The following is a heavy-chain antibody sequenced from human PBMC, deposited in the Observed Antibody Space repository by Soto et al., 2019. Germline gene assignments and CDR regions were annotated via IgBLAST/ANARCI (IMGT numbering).Heavy chain of an antibody. J-gene: IGHJ4*02. Sequence: SETLSLTCTVSGGSISSGGYYWSWIRQHPGKGLEWIGYIYYSGSTYYNPSLKSRVTISVDTSKNQFSLKLSSVTAADTAVYYCASATYGSGSYWLDYWGQGTLLTVSS. D-gene: IGHD3-10*01. CDR3: ASATYGSGSYWLDY. CDR1: GGSISSGGYY. V-gene: IGHV4-31*03. CDR2: IYYSGST.